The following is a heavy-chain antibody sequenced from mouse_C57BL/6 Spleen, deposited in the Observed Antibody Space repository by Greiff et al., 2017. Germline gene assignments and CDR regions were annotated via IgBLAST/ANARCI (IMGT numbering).Heavy chain of an antibody. J-gene: IGHJ2*01. CDR3: AREGPVYGSSAGDYFDY. CDR1: GYSITSGYY. CDR2: ISYDGSN. D-gene: IGHD1-1*01. V-gene: IGHV3-6*01. Sequence: EVQLQQSGPGLVKPSQSLSLTCSVTGYSITSGYYWNWIRQFPGNKLEWMGYISYDGSNNYNPSLKNRISITRDTSKNQFFLKLNSVTTEDTATYYCAREGPVYGSSAGDYFDYWGQGTTLTVSS.